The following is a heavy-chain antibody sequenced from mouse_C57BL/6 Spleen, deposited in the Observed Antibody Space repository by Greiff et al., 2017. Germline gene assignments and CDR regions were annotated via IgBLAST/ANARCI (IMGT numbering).Heavy chain of an antibody. CDR3: ARWGYYGSSYVPYAMDY. CDR1: GYTFTSYW. CDR2: IDPNSGGT. D-gene: IGHD1-1*01. V-gene: IGHV1-72*01. J-gene: IGHJ4*01. Sequence: QVQLQQPGAELVKPGASVKLSCKASGYTFTSYWMHWVKQRPGRGLEWIGRIDPNSGGTKYNEKFKSKATLTVDKPSSTASMQLSSLTSDDSAVYYCARWGYYGSSYVPYAMDYWGQGTSVTVSS.